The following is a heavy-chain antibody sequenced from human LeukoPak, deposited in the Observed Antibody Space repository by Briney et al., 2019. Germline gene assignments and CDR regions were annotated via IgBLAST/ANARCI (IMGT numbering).Heavy chain of an antibody. CDR1: GGSITSSSYY. CDR2: LYYSGST. Sequence: SETLSLTCTVSGGSITSSSYYWGWIRQPPGKGLEWIGSLYYSGSTYYNPSLKSRVAISVDTSKNQFSLKLSSVTAADTAVYYSARLGDGDNLRYFDYWGQGTLVTVSS. J-gene: IGHJ4*02. CDR3: ARLGDGDNLRYFDY. V-gene: IGHV4-39*01. D-gene: IGHD5-24*01.